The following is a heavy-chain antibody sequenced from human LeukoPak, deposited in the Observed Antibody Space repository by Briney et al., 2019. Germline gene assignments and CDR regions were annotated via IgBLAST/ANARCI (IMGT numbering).Heavy chain of an antibody. CDR2: ISYDGSNK. D-gene: IGHD6-13*01. V-gene: IGHV3-30*01. Sequence: PGGSLRLSCAASGFTFSSYAMHWVRQAPGKGLEWLAVISYDGSNKYYADSVKGRFTISRDNSKNTLYLQMNSLRAEDTAVYYCARQYSSSWYGGVWFDYWGQGTLVTVSS. J-gene: IGHJ4*02. CDR1: GFTFSSYA. CDR3: ARQYSSSWYGGVWFDY.